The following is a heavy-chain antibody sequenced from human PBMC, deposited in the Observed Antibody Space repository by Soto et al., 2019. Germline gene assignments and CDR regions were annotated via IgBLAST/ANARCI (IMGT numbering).Heavy chain of an antibody. J-gene: IGHJ4*02. CDR3: ARGYCGGGTCYLGIY. V-gene: IGHV3-74*01. Sequence: EVQLVESGGGLVQPGGSLRLSCAASGFTFSSYWMHWVRHAPGKGLVWVSRINGDGSSTNYADSVKGRFTISRDNAKNTLYLQTTSLSAEDSAVYYCARGYCGGGTCYLGIYWGQGTLFTVSS. CDR1: GFTFSSYW. CDR2: INGDGSST. D-gene: IGHD2-15*01.